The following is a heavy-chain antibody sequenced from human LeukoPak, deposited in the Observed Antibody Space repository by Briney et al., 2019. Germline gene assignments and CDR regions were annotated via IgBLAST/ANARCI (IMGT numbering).Heavy chain of an antibody. J-gene: IGHJ4*02. D-gene: IGHD3-22*01. Sequence: ASVKVSCKASRYTFTSYDVNWVREAAGQGLEWMGWMNPNTGRTGYAQKFQGRVTMTRDTSITTAYMELTSLTYEDTAVYYCARLAETPDYYSNGGYFYLGYWGQGTPVTVSS. CDR3: ARLAETPDYYSNGGYFYLGY. CDR2: MNPNTGRT. V-gene: IGHV1-8*01. CDR1: RYTFTSYD.